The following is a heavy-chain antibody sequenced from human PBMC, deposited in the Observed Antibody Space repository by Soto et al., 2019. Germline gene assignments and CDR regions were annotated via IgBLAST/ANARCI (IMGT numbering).Heavy chain of an antibody. CDR1: GYTFASYG. CDR2: ISAYNGNT. V-gene: IGHV1-18*01. D-gene: IGHD3-3*01. J-gene: IGHJ4*02. Sequence: GASVKVSCKASGYTFASYGISWGRQAPGQGLEWMGWISAYNGNTNYAQKLQGRVTMTTDTSTSTAYMELRSPRSDDTAVYYCARDRWSGYFDYWGQGTLVTVSS. CDR3: ARDRWSGYFDY.